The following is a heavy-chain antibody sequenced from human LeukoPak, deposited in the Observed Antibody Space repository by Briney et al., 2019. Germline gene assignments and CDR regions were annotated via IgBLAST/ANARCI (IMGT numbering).Heavy chain of an antibody. Sequence: ASVKVSCKTSGYTFTSYGISWVRQAPGQGLEWMGWISAYNGNTDYAQKLQGRVTMTTVTSTSTAYMELRSLRSDGTALYFCARGGLGTAYYYGLDVWGQGTTVIVSS. D-gene: IGHD1-1*01. CDR2: ISAYNGNT. CDR1: GYTFTSYG. J-gene: IGHJ6*02. V-gene: IGHV1-18*01. CDR3: ARGGLGTAYYYGLDV.